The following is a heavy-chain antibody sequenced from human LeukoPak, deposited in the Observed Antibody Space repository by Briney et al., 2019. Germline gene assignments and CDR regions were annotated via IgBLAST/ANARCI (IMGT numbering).Heavy chain of an antibody. J-gene: IGHJ4*02. Sequence: PGRSLRLSCAAAGFTVSNAWMSWVRQAPGKGLEWVSVIYSGGSTYYADSVKGRFTISRDNSKNTLYLQMSGLRAEDTAVYYCAKGAATVTSRFDYWGQGTLVTVSS. CDR2: IYSGGST. CDR1: GFTVSNAW. CDR3: AKGAATVTSRFDY. V-gene: IGHV3-53*01. D-gene: IGHD4-17*01.